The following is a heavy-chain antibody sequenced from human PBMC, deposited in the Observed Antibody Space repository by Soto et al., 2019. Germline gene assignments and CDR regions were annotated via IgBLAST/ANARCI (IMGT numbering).Heavy chain of an antibody. CDR3: ARDSPLGGSGSYYNTFDY. CDR2: IYHSGST. V-gene: IGHV4-4*02. J-gene: IGHJ4*02. Sequence: SETLSLTCAVSGGSISSSNWWSWVRQPPGKGLEWIGEIYHSGSTNYNPSLKSRVTISVDKSKNQFSLKLSSVTAADTAVYYCARDSPLGGSGSYYNTFDYWGQGTLVTVSS. CDR1: GGSISSSNW. D-gene: IGHD3-10*01.